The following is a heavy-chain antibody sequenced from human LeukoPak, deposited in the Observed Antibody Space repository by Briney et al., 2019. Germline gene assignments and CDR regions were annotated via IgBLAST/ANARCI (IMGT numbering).Heavy chain of an antibody. CDR2: INPKSGVT. CDR3: ARRIAVAGSPVYYFDY. D-gene: IGHD6-19*01. CDR1: AYTLSGYY. V-gene: IGHV1-2*02. Sequence: GASVKVSCKASAYTLSGYYMHWVRQGPGQGLEWMGWINPKSGVTNYAQKFQGRVTMTWDTSINTTFMELSRLRSDDTAVYYCARRIAVAGSPVYYFDYWGQGTLVTVSS. J-gene: IGHJ4*02.